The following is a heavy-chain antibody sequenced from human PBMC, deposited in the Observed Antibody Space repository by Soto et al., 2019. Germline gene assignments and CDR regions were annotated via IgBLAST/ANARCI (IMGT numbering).Heavy chain of an antibody. CDR1: GFIFSTYD. J-gene: IGHJ4*02. Sequence: EVQLVESGGGLVQPGGSLRLSCAASGFIFSTYDMHWVRQVKGKGLEWVSFIGTVSDTFYADSVKGRFTISRENAENSFYLEMNSLRTEDTAVYYCARAGGSTGWYSFDYWGQGTLVTVSS. V-gene: IGHV3-13*01. CDR2: IGTVSDT. D-gene: IGHD6-19*01. CDR3: ARAGGSTGWYSFDY.